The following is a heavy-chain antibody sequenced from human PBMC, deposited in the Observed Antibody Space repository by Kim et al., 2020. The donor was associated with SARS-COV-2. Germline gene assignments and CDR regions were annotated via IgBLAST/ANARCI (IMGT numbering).Heavy chain of an antibody. Sequence: GGSLRLSCAASGFTFSSYSMNWVRQAPGKGLEWVSSISSSSSYIYYADSVKGRFTISRDNAKNSLYLQMNSLRAEDTAVYYCARDHKYYYDSSGYYYVDYYYYGMDVCGQGTTVTVSS. D-gene: IGHD3-22*01. CDR3: ARDHKYYYDSSGYYYVDYYYYGMDV. J-gene: IGHJ6*02. CDR2: ISSSSSYI. CDR1: GFTFSSYS. V-gene: IGHV3-21*01.